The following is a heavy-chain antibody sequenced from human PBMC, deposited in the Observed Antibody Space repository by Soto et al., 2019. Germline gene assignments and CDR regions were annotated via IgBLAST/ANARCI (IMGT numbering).Heavy chain of an antibody. Sequence: ASVKVSCKASGYTFTSYGISWVRQAPGQGLEWMGWISAYNGNTNYAQKLQGRVTMTTDTSTSTAYMELRSLRSDDTAVYYCARSVRVSRSGYYGNYWGQGTLVTVSS. J-gene: IGHJ4*02. D-gene: IGHD3-3*01. CDR1: GYTFTSYG. CDR2: ISAYNGNT. V-gene: IGHV1-18*01. CDR3: ARSVRVSRSGYYGNY.